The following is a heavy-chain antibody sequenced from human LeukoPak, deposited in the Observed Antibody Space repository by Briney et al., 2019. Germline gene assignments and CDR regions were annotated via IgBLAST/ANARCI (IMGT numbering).Heavy chain of an antibody. CDR2: INHSGST. Sequence: PSETLSLTCAVYGGSFSGYYWSWIRQPPGKGLEWIGEINHSGSTNYNPSLKSRVTISVDTSKNQFSLKLSSVTAADTAVYYCAKYAITFGGFCYWGQGTLVTVSS. V-gene: IGHV4-34*01. J-gene: IGHJ4*02. D-gene: IGHD3-16*01. CDR3: AKYAITFGGFCY. CDR1: GGSFSGYY.